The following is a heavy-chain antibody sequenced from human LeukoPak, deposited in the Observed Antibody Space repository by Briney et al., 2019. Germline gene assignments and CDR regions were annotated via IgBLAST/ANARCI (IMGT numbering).Heavy chain of an antibody. Sequence: GESLKISCKGSGYSFTSYWIGWVRQMPGKGLEWMGIIYPGDSDTRHSPSFQGQVTISADKSISTAYLQWSSLKASDTAMYYCARQHSSGWNYYYYMDVWGKGTTVTVSS. CDR3: ARQHSSGWNYYYYMDV. J-gene: IGHJ6*03. CDR2: IYPGDSDT. D-gene: IGHD6-19*01. V-gene: IGHV5-51*01. CDR1: GYSFTSYW.